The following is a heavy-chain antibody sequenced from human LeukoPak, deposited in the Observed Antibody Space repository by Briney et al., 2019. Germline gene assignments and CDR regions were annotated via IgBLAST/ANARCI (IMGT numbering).Heavy chain of an antibody. CDR3: ARRSWQNWFDP. CDR2: IYYSGST. Sequence: PSETLSLTCTVSGVSINSSSYYWGWIRPPPGKGLEWIGSIYYSGSTYYNPSLKSRVTISVDTSKNQFSLKLSSVTAADTAVYYCARRSWQNWFDPWGQGTLVTVSS. CDR1: GVSINSSSYY. J-gene: IGHJ5*02. D-gene: IGHD1-26*01. V-gene: IGHV4-39*01.